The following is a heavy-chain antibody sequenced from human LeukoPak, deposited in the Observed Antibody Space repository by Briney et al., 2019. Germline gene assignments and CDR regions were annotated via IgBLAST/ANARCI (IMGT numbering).Heavy chain of an antibody. CDR2: ISSSSNYI. CDR1: GFIFSSYS. V-gene: IGHV3-21*01. CDR3: ARDVVGATQDFDY. D-gene: IGHD1-26*01. J-gene: IGHJ4*02. Sequence: PGGSLRLSCAASGFIFSSYSMNWVRQGPGKGLEWVSSISSSSNYIYYAHSVKGRFTISRDNAKNSLYLQMNSLRAEDTAVYYCARDVVGATQDFDYWGQGTLVTVSS.